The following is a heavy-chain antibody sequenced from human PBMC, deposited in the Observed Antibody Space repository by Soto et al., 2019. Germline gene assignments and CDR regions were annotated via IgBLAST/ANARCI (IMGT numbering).Heavy chain of an antibody. CDR1: GFTFSSYA. D-gene: IGHD3-22*01. J-gene: IGHJ5*02. Sequence: EVQLLESGGGLVQPGGSLRLSCAASGFTFSSYAMSWVRQAPGKGLEWVSAISGSGGSTYYADSVKGRFTISRDNSKNTLYLQMNSLRAEDTAVYYCAHSYYYDSSGYDYDPWGQGTLVTVSS. CDR3: AHSYYYDSSGYDYDP. CDR2: ISGSGGST. V-gene: IGHV3-23*01.